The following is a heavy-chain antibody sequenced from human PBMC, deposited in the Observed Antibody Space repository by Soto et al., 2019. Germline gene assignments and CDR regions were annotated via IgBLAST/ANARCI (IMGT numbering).Heavy chain of an antibody. CDR1: GYTFTSYG. J-gene: IGHJ6*02. D-gene: IGHD3-22*01. V-gene: IGHV1-18*01. Sequence: ASVKVSCKASGYTFTSYGISWVRQAPGQGLEWMGWISAYNGNTNYAQKLQGRVTMTTDTSTRTAYMELRSLRSDDTAVYYCARQYRYYDSSGRSIYYYYGMDVWGQGTTVTVSS. CDR2: ISAYNGNT. CDR3: ARQYRYYDSSGRSIYYYYGMDV.